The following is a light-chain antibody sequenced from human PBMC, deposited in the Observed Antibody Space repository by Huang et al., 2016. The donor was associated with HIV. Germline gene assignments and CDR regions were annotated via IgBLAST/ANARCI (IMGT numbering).Light chain of an antibody. CDR3: QQYHNWPYT. V-gene: IGKV3-15*01. J-gene: IGKJ2*01. CDR1: QSVATN. Sequence: EIIMTQSPATLSLSPGEGASLSCRANQSVATNLCWYLHRPGPSPMILIFVASTRASGLPGRFSGSGSGTQFTLTVSGLQSEDFAVYYCQQYHNWPYTFGQGTKLEI. CDR2: VAS.